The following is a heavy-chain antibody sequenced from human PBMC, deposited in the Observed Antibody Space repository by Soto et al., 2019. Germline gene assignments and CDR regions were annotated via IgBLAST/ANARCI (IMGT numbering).Heavy chain of an antibody. D-gene: IGHD3-22*01. J-gene: IGHJ4*02. CDR3: AKDRQFRSYYESAGHYND. Sequence: EVQLLESGGGLVQPGGSLRLTCVGSGFTFRNQDMRWVRQAPGKGLEWVSGLSGRGGVTYYADSVKGRFTISRDNSKKTLYLQMNNLRANDTAVYYCAKDRQFRSYYESAGHYNDWGQGTLVTVSS. V-gene: IGHV3-23*01. CDR2: LSGRGGVT. CDR1: GFTFRNQD.